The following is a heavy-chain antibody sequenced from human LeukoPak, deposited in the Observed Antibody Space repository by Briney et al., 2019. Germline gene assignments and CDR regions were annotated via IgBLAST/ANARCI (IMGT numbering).Heavy chain of an antibody. CDR1: GGSVSSSTYF. J-gene: IGHJ4*02. D-gene: IGHD6-6*01. CDR3: ARVDPDSSSTLEVFDY. Sequence: KASETLSLTCTVSGGSVSSSTYFWSWIRQPPGKGLEWIGYIYYSGRTSSDPSVKSRVTISVDTSKNQFSLKLSSVTAADTAVYYCARVDPDSSSTLEVFDYWGQGTLVTVSS. CDR2: IYYSGRT. V-gene: IGHV4-61*01.